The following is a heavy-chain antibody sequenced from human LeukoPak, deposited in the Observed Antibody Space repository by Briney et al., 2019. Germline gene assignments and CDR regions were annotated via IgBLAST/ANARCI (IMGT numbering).Heavy chain of an antibody. CDR2: ISGSGGGT. D-gene: IGHD6-19*01. Sequence: PGGSLRLSCAASGFTFGSYAMSWVRQAPGKGLEWVSGISGSGGGTYYADSVKGRFTISRDNSKNTLYLQMNSLRAEDSAVYYCAKGTAVAGKYPFDYWGQGTLVTVSS. J-gene: IGHJ4*02. CDR3: AKGTAVAGKYPFDY. V-gene: IGHV3-23*01. CDR1: GFTFGSYA.